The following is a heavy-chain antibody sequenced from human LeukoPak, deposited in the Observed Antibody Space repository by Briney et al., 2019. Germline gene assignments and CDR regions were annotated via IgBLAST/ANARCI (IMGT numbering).Heavy chain of an antibody. J-gene: IGHJ5*02. D-gene: IGHD6-19*01. V-gene: IGHV4-34*01. CDR1: GGSFSGYY. Sequence: SETLSLTCAVYGGSFSGYYWSWIRQPPGKGLEWIGEINHSGSTNYNPSLKSRVTISVDTSKNQFSLKLSSVTAADTAVYYCASSAVAGWPPPVNWSDPWGQGTLVTVSS. CDR3: ASSAVAGWPPPVNWSDP. CDR2: INHSGST.